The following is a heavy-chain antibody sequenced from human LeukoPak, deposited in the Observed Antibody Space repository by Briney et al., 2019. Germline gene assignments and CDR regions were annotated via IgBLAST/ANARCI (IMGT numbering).Heavy chain of an antibody. J-gene: IGHJ4*02. CDR2: IYNSGTT. V-gene: IGHV4-59*01. D-gene: IGHD3-16*01. CDR1: GGPIGTYS. Sequence: SETLSLTCTVSGGPIGTYSWSWIRQAPGKGLEWIGNIYNSGTTNYNPSLMSRVTISVDTSKNQFSLKLSSVTAADTAVYYCVRQGGYWGQGTLVTVSS. CDR3: VRQGGY.